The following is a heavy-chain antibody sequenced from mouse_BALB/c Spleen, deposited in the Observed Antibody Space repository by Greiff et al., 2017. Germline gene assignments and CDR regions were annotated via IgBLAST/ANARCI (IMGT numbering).Heavy chain of an antibody. V-gene: IGHV1S127*01. Sequence: QVQLQQSGPELVRPGASVKMSCKASGYTFTSYWMHWVKQRPGQGLEWIGMIDPSNSETRLNQKFKDKATLNVDKSSNTAYMQLSSLTSEDSAVYYCSRSSYYGNYPWFAYWGQGTLVTVSA. CDR1: GYTFTSYW. CDR3: SRSSYYGNYPWFAY. D-gene: IGHD2-10*01. J-gene: IGHJ3*01. CDR2: IDPSNSET.